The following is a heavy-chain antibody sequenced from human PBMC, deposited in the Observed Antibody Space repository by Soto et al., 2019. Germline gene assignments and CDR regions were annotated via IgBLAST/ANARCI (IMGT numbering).Heavy chain of an antibody. CDR3: AAKRLHCSGGNCSGAFEK. D-gene: IGHD2-15*01. CDR2: IYYGGTT. J-gene: IGHJ3*02. Sequence: QGQLQESGPGLVKPSGTLSLTCGVSTASFSRAFWLSWVRQPPGMGLEWIGEIYYGGTTNYNPSLKSRVTISEDKSETQFSLKLSSVTAADTAVYYCAAKRLHCSGGNCSGAFEKWGPGTMVTVSS. V-gene: IGHV4-4*02. CDR1: TASFSRAFW.